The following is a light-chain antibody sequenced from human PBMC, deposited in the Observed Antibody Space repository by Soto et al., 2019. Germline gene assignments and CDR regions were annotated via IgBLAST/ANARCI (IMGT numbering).Light chain of an antibody. Sequence: QSALTQPASVSGSPGQSITIPCTGTSSNVGGYKFVSWYQQHPGKAPKLMIYEVTKRPSGVSHRFSGSKSGNTASLTISGLQVEDEADYHCSSYTGTSTLVIFGGGTKLTVL. CDR1: SSNVGGYKF. J-gene: IGLJ2*01. V-gene: IGLV2-14*01. CDR3: SSYTGTSTLVI. CDR2: EVT.